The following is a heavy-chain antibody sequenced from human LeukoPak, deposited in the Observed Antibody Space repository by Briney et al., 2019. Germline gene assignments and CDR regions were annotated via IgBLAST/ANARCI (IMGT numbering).Heavy chain of an antibody. D-gene: IGHD4-17*01. CDR2: IYVTGTT. Sequence: SETLSLICTVSGDSMSSYYWSWIRQPAGKGLEWIGRIYVTGTTNYNLSLKSRVTISINTSKMQFSLKLRSVTVEDTGVYYCARARLPYGPYFDSWGQGTLVTVSS. V-gene: IGHV4-4*07. CDR1: GDSMSSYY. CDR3: ARARLPYGPYFDS. J-gene: IGHJ4*02.